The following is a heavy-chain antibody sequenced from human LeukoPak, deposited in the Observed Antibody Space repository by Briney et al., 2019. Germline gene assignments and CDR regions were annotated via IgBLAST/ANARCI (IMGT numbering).Heavy chain of an antibody. J-gene: IGHJ5*02. Sequence: GASVKVSCKASGYTFTSNHIHCVRQAPGQGLEWMAVINPSGDSTSYAQKFQGRVTMTRDTSTSTVYMELSSLRSEDTAIYYCAKLAASETGEGSWGQGTLVTVSS. V-gene: IGHV1-46*01. CDR1: GYTFTSNH. D-gene: IGHD6-13*01. CDR3: AKLAASETGEGS. CDR2: INPSGDST.